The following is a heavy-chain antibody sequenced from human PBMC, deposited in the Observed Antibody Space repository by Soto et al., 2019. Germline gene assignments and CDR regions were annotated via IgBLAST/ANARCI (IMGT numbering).Heavy chain of an antibody. J-gene: IGHJ3*02. V-gene: IGHV4-59*01. CDR1: VGSISSYY. Sequence: QVQLQESGPGLGKPSETLSLTCTVSVGSISSYYWSWFRQPPWKGLEWIGYIYYSGSTNYNPSLKSRVSISVDTSNNQFSLKLSSVSAEDTAVDYCARARIERGGIGRAFNIWGQGTMVTVSA. CDR2: IYYSGST. CDR3: ARARIERGGIGRAFNI. D-gene: IGHD2-15*01.